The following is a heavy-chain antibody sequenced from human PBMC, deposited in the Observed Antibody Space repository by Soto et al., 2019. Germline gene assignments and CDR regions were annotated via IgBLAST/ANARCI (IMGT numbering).Heavy chain of an antibody. J-gene: IGHJ2*01. Sequence: QVQLQESGPGLVKPSETLSLTCTVSGGSISSYYWSWIRQPPGKGLEWIGYIYYSGSTNYSPSLTSRVTISVVTSKIQFSLKLSSVTASDTAVYYCARFNWYFDLWGRGTLVTVSS. V-gene: IGHV4-59*08. CDR3: ARFNWYFDL. CDR1: GGSISSYY. CDR2: IYYSGST.